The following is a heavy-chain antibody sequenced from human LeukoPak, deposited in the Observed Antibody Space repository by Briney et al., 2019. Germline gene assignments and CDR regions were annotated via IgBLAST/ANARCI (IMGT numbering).Heavy chain of an antibody. CDR2: INPNSGGT. J-gene: IGHJ4*02. CDR1: GYTFTGYY. D-gene: IGHD5-18*01. V-gene: IGHV1-2*02. Sequence: GASVKVSCKASGYTFTGYYMHWVRQAPGQGLEWMGWINPNSGGTNYARKFQGRVTMTRDTSISTAYMELSRLRSDDTAVYYCARLHYSYDDYWGQGTLVTVSS. CDR3: ARLHYSYDDY.